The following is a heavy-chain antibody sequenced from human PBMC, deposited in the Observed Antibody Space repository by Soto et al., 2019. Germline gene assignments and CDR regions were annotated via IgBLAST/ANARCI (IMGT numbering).Heavy chain of an antibody. D-gene: IGHD6-13*01. Sequence: QVQLQESGPGLVKPSETLSLTCTVSGGSISGFQWSWIRQPPGKGLEWIGSIYYSETTNNNPSLKSRFNLAVDTSTSQVSLKLASVTAGDTAVYYCARSNTRYSSPDYWGQGSQVTVSS. CDR1: GGSISGFQ. CDR3: ARSNTRYSSPDY. V-gene: IGHV4-59*08. CDR2: IYYSETT. J-gene: IGHJ4*02.